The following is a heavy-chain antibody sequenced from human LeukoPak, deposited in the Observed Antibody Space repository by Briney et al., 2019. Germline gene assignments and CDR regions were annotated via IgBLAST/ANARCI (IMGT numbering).Heavy chain of an antibody. J-gene: IGHJ4*02. D-gene: IGHD2/OR15-2a*01. CDR3: ARETGPNLWFHY. CDR2: INHSGST. Sequence: PSETLSLTCTVSGGSISSGSYYWSWIRQPPGKGLEWIGEINHSGSTNYNPSLKSRVTISVDTSKNQFSLKLSSVTAADTAVYYCARETGPNLWFHYWGQGTLVTVSS. V-gene: IGHV4-39*07. CDR1: GGSISSGSYY.